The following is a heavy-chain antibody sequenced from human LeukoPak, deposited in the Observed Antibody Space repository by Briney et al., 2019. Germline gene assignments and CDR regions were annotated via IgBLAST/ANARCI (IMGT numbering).Heavy chain of an antibody. CDR1: GYSFTSYW. V-gene: IGHV5-51*01. D-gene: IGHD4-11*01. CDR2: IYPGDSDT. J-gene: IGHJ4*02. CDR3: ARLYSNYEVLLSSPLDY. Sequence: GESLKISCKGSGYSFTSYWIGWVRQMPGKGLEWMGIIYPGDSDTRYSPSFQGQVTISADKSISTAYLQWSSLKASDTAMYYCARLYSNYEVLLSSPLDYWGQGTLVTVSS.